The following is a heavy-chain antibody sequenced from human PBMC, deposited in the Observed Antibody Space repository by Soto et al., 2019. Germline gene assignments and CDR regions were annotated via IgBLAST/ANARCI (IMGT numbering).Heavy chain of an antibody. CDR1: GFTFSSYA. CDR3: VTRKLELNYFDY. D-gene: IGHD1-7*01. V-gene: IGHV3-23*01. J-gene: IGHJ4*02. CDR2: ISGSGGST. Sequence: GGSLRLSCAASGFTFSSYAMSWVRQAPGKGLEWVSAISGSGGSTYYADSVKGRFTISRDNSKNTLYLQMNSLRAEDTAVYYCVTRKLELNYFDYWGQGTLVTVSS.